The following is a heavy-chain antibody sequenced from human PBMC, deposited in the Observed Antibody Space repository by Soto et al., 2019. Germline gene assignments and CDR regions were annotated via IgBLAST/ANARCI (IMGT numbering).Heavy chain of an antibody. CDR3: ARDQGNNWDLDY. CDR1: GFSLNSYP. CDR2: IRTSTSML. D-gene: IGHD1-1*01. J-gene: IGHJ4*02. Sequence: EVQLVESGGGLVQPGGSLRLSCAASGFSLNSYPMNWVRQVPGKGLEWVAYIRTSTSMLYYADSVKGRFTISIDSAKNSLNLQMNSLRVEDTAVYYCARDQGNNWDLDYWGQGTLVTVSS. V-gene: IGHV3-48*01.